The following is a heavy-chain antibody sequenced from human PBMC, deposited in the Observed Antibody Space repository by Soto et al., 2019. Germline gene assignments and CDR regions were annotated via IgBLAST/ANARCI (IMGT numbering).Heavy chain of an antibody. V-gene: IGHV4-34*01. Sequence: QVQLQQWGAGLLKPSETLSLTCAVYGGSFSNYYWSWIRQPPGKGLEWIGENNHSGSANYTPSLKTRVTISVDTSKNQFSPKLSSVTAADTAVYYCARDTYTSGWYAEAGYYGMDVWGQGTTVTVSS. D-gene: IGHD6-19*01. CDR3: ARDTYTSGWYAEAGYYGMDV. J-gene: IGHJ6*02. CDR2: NNHSGSA. CDR1: GGSFSNYY.